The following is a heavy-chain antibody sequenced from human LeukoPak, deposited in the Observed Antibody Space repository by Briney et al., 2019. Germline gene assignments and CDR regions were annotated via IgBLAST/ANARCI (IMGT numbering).Heavy chain of an antibody. J-gene: IGHJ4*02. Sequence: GASMKVSCKASGYTFTGYYMHWVRQAPGQGLEWMGWINPNSGGTNYAQEFQGRVTMTRDTSISTAYMELSSLRSDDTAVYYCARVTLYCSSTSCLSRGADYWGQGTLVTVSS. CDR1: GYTFTGYY. CDR2: INPNSGGT. D-gene: IGHD2-2*01. CDR3: ARVTLYCSSTSCLSRGADY. V-gene: IGHV1-2*02.